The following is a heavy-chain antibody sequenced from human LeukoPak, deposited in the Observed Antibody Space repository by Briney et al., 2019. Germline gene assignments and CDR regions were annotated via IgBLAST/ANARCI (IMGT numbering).Heavy chain of an antibody. D-gene: IGHD6-13*01. V-gene: IGHV3-23*01. CDR2: LDTTGAST. CDR1: GFFFSNNA. J-gene: IGHJ5*02. Sequence: GGSLRLSCAASGFFFSNNAMSWVRQAPGKGLEWVSSLDTTGASTFFADSVRGRFIVSRDNSKNTLYLQMSSLRVEDTAVYYCTRGIDSSWYPNDWFDPWGQGTLVTVSS. CDR3: TRGIDSSWYPNDWFDP.